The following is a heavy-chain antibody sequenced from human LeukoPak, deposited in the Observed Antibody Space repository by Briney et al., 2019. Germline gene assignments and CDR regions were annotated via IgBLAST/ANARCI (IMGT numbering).Heavy chain of an antibody. Sequence: ASVKVSCKASGYTFTSYDINWVRQATGQGLEWMGWMSPNSGNTGYAQKYQGRVSMTKNTSISTAYMELSSLRSEDTAVYYCAREGDYDFWSGSYFDYWGQGTLVTVSS. CDR2: MSPNSGNT. D-gene: IGHD3-3*01. J-gene: IGHJ4*02. CDR3: AREGDYDFWSGSYFDY. V-gene: IGHV1-8*01. CDR1: GYTFTSYD.